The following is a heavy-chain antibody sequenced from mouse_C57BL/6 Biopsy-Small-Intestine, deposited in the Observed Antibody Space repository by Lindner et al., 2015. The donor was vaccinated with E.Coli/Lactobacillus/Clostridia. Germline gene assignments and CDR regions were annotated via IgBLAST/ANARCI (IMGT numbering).Heavy chain of an antibody. CDR2: IYPGSGDT. V-gene: IGHV1-84*01. J-gene: IGHJ1*01. CDR3: ARGNLWYFDV. CDR1: GYTFTDYY. Sequence: VQLQESGPELVKPGASVKISCKTSGYTFTDYYLNWLKQRPGQGLEWIGWIYPGSGDTKYNEKFKGKATLTVDTSSSTVYMQLSGLTSEDSAVYFCARGNLWYFDVWGAGTTVTVSS.